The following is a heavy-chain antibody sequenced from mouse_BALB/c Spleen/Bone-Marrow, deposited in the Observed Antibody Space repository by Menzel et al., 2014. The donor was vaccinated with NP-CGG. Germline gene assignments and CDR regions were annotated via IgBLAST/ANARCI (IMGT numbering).Heavy chain of an antibody. D-gene: IGHD1-1*01. CDR3: ARYPDYYGSSYAMDY. Sequence: EVQRVESGPELVKPGASVKMSCKASGYTFTNYVMHWVKQKPGQGLEWIGYINPYNDGTKYNEKFKGKATLTSDKSSSTAYMELSSLTSEDSAVYYCARYPDYYGSSYAMDYWGQGTSVTVSS. CDR1: GYTFTNYV. J-gene: IGHJ4*01. V-gene: IGHV1-14*01. CDR2: INPYNDGT.